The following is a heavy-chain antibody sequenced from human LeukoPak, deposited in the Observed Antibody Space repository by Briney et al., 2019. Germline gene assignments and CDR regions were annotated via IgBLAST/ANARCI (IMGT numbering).Heavy chain of an antibody. V-gene: IGHV3-23*01. D-gene: IGHD2-8*02. CDR3: AKDFYWAFDY. J-gene: IGHJ4*02. CDR1: GFTFSSYA. CDR2: ISGSGGST. Sequence: GGSLSLSCAASGFTFSSYAMSWVRQAPGKGLEWVSAISGSGGSTYYADSVKGRFTISRDISKNTVYLQMNSLRVEDTAVYYCAKDFYWAFDYWGQGTLVTVSS.